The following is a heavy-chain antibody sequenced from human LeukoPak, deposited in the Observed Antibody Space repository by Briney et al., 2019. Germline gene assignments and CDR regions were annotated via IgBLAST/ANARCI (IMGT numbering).Heavy chain of an antibody. V-gene: IGHV4-59*08. CDR1: GGSISSYY. Sequence: PSETLSLTCTVSGGSISSYYWSWIRQPPGKGLEWIGYFYYSGTTNYNPSLKSRVTISGDTSKNQFSLKLSSVTAADTAVYYCASQISPPIVYYYMDVWGKGTTVTVSS. D-gene: IGHD1-26*01. CDR3: ASQISPPIVYYYMDV. J-gene: IGHJ6*03. CDR2: FYYSGTT.